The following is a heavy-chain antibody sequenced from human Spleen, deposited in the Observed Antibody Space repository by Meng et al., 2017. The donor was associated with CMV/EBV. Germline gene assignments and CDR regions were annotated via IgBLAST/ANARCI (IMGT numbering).Heavy chain of an antibody. CDR1: GGSFSGYY. CDR2: INHSGST. V-gene: IGHV4-34*01. J-gene: IGHJ6*02. Sequence: SETLSLTCAVYGGSFSGYYWSWIRQPPGKGLEWIGEINHSGSTNYNPSLKSRVTISVDTSKNQFSLKLSSVTAAATAVYYCARGVQLRFLEWLPDYYYYGMDVWGQGTTVTVSS. D-gene: IGHD3-3*01. CDR3: ARGVQLRFLEWLPDYYYYGMDV.